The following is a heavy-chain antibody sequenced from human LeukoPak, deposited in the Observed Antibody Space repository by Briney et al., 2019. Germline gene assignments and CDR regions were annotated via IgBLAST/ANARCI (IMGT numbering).Heavy chain of an antibody. D-gene: IGHD1-1*01. CDR3: ARGGTWDLDY. V-gene: IGHV3-7*01. Sequence: PGGSLRLSCAASGFTFSTYWMTWVRQAPGKGLECVANIKPDGSEKYYVDSVEGRFTISRDNAKNSLYLQMNSLRAEDTALYYCARGGTWDLDYWGRGTLVTVSS. CDR2: IKPDGSEK. CDR1: GFTFSTYW. J-gene: IGHJ4*02.